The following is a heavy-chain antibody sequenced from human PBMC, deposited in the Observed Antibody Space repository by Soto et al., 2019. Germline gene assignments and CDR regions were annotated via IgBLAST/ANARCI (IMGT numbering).Heavy chain of an antibody. CDR1: GYTFTNHW. Sequence: GESLKISCKGSGYTFTNHWIGWVRQMPGKGLEWMGIIYPGDSDTRYSPSFQGQVTISADKSISTAYLQWSSLKASDTAMYYCARHAYCGGDCYLNYWGQGTLVTVSS. V-gene: IGHV5-51*01. J-gene: IGHJ4*02. D-gene: IGHD2-21*02. CDR3: ARHAYCGGDCYLNY. CDR2: IYPGDSDT.